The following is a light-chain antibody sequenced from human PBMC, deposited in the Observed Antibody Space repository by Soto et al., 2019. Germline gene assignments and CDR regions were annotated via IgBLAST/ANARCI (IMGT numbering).Light chain of an antibody. Sequence: QSVLTQPASVSGAAGQAITISCTGTSSDVGGYNYVSWYQQRPGKAPKLMIYDVGNRPSGVSNRFSGSKSGNTASLTISGLQAEDEADYYCNSYTSSSTLYVFGTGTKVTVL. J-gene: IGLJ1*01. V-gene: IGLV2-14*01. CDR3: NSYTSSSTLYV. CDR2: DVG. CDR1: SSDVGGYNY.